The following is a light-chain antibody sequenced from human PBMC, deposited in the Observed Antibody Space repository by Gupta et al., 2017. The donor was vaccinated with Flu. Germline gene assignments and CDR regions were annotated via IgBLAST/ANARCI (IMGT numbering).Light chain of an antibody. J-gene: IGKJ1*01. Sequence: EIVLTPSPDTLSLSTGERATLYCRASQRISNNCLAWYQQKPGQPPRLLIYDASSRATGVPDRFSGGGSGTDFTLTISGLESEDSAVYYCHKYATSRTFGRGTKVEVK. CDR1: QRISNNC. V-gene: IGKV3-20*01. CDR3: HKYATSRT. CDR2: DAS.